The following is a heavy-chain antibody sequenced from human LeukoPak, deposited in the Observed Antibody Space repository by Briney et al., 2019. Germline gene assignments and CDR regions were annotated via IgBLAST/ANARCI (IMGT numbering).Heavy chain of an antibody. J-gene: IGHJ3*01. D-gene: IGHD3-10*02. CDR3: AKFFTGEYVRAFDV. V-gene: IGHV3-30*18. CDR1: GFTFSSYA. Sequence: PGRSLRLSCAASGFTFSSYAMHWVRQAPGKGLEWVAVISYDGSNKYYADSVKGRFTISRDNSKNMLYLQMNSLRAEDTAVYYCAKFFTGEYVRAFDVWGQGTMVTVSS. CDR2: ISYDGSNK.